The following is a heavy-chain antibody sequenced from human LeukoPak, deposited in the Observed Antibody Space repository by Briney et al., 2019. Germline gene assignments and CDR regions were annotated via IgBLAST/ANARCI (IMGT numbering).Heavy chain of an antibody. CDR1: GGSFSGYY. D-gene: IGHD6-6*01. J-gene: IGHJ6*03. V-gene: IGHV4-34*01. CDR3: ARDVIAARRPGRDYMDV. CDR2: INHSGST. Sequence: PSETLSLTCAVYGGSFSGYYWSWIRQPPGKGLEWIGEINHSGSTNYNPSLKSRVTISVDTPKNQFSLKLSSVTAADTAVYYCARDVIAARRPGRDYMDVWGKGTTVTVSS.